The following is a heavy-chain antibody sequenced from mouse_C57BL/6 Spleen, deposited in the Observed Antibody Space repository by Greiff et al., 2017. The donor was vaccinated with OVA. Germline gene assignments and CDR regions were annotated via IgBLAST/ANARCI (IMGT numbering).Heavy chain of an antibody. Sequence: EVQLQQSGAELVRPGASVKLSCTASGFNIKDDYMHWVKQRPEQGLEWIGWIDPENGDTEYASKFQGKATITADTSSNTAYLQLSSLTSEDTAVYYCTAYGNYGLDYWGQGTTLTVSS. J-gene: IGHJ2*01. CDR2: IDPENGDT. D-gene: IGHD2-1*01. CDR3: TAYGNYGLDY. V-gene: IGHV14-4*01. CDR1: GFNIKDDY.